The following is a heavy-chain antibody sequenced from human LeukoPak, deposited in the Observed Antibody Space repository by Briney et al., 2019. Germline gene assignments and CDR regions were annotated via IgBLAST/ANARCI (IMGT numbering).Heavy chain of an antibody. D-gene: IGHD2-21*01. CDR2: TYYRSKWYN. Sequence: SQTLSLTCAISGDSVSSNSAAWNCIRQSPSRGLEWLGRTYYRSKWYNDYAISVKSRITINPDTSKNQFSLLLNSVTPEDTAVYYCASIRPLDYWGQGTLVTVSS. J-gene: IGHJ4*02. CDR3: ASIRPLDY. V-gene: IGHV6-1*01. CDR1: GDSVSSNSAA.